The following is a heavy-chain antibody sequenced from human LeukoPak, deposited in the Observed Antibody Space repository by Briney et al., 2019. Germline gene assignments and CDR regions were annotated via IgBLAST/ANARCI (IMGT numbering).Heavy chain of an antibody. CDR3: AKALRVVVVADAFDI. J-gene: IGHJ3*02. V-gene: IGHV3-23*01. Sequence: GGSLRLSCAASGFTFSSYAMSWVRQATGKGLEWVSAISGSGGSTYYADSVKGRFTISRDNSKNTLYLQMNSLRAEDTAVYYCAKALRVVVVADAFDIWGQGTMVTVSS. CDR2: ISGSGGST. CDR1: GFTFSSYA. D-gene: IGHD2-15*01.